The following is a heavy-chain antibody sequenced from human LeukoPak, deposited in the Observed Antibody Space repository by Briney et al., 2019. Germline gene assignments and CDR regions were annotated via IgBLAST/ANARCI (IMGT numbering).Heavy chain of an antibody. J-gene: IGHJ5*02. CDR1: GYSISTDYY. CDR2: VYYSGSA. D-gene: IGHD6-19*01. Sequence: ASETLSLTCAVSGYSISTDYYWGWIRQPPGKGLEWIGTVYYSGSAYYNPSLQSRVTISADTSKNRFSLRLSSVTAADTAVYYCARQLGSSSGWNHIDPWGQGTLVTVSS. V-gene: IGHV4-38-2*01. CDR3: ARQLGSSSGWNHIDP.